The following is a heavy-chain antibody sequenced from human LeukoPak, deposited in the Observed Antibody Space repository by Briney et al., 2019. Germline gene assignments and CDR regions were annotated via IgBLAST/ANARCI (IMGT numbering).Heavy chain of an antibody. CDR1: GFTFSSYA. D-gene: IGHD5/OR15-5a*01. Sequence: GGSLRLSCAASGFTFSSYAMSWVRQAPGKGLEWVSAISGSGGSTCYADSVKGRFTISRDNSKNTLYLQMNSLRVEDTAVYYCARAPTTSTVFDYWGQGTLVTVSS. J-gene: IGHJ4*02. V-gene: IGHV3-23*01. CDR2: ISGSGGST. CDR3: ARAPTTSTVFDY.